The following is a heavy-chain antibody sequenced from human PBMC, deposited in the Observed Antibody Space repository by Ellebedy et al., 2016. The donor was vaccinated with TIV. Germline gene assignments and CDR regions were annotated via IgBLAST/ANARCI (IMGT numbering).Heavy chain of an antibody. CDR1: GFTFSNYG. J-gene: IGHJ4*02. Sequence: GESLKISCAASGFTFSNYGMSWVRQAPGKGLEWVADIWYDGSHRNYADSVKGRFTISRDNSNNTVYLQMSSLRAEDTAVYYCARDRVRLDYWGQGILVTVSS. CDR3: ARDRVRLDY. V-gene: IGHV3-33*01. CDR2: IWYDGSHR. D-gene: IGHD3-10*01.